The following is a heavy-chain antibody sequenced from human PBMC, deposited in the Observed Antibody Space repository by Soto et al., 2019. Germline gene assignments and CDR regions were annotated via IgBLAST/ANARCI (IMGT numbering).Heavy chain of an antibody. J-gene: IGHJ3*02. D-gene: IGHD3-10*01. V-gene: IGHV3-9*01. CDR1: GFTFDDYA. CDR2: ISWNSGSI. Sequence: GGSLRLSCAASGFTFDDYAMHWVRQAPGKGLEWVSGISWNSGSIGYADSVKGRFTISRDNAKNSLYLQMNSLRAEDTALYYCAKALLVGAGGDHDAFDIWGQGTMVTVSS. CDR3: AKALLVGAGGDHDAFDI.